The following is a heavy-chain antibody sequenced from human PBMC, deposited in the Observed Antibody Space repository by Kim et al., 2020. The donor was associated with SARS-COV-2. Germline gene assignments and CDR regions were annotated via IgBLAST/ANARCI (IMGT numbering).Heavy chain of an antibody. V-gene: IGHV1-58*02. CDR2: IVVGSGNT. D-gene: IGHD3-10*01. J-gene: IGHJ5*02. Sequence: SVKVSCKASGFTFTSSAMQWVRQARGQRLEWIGWIVVGSGNTNYAQKFQERVTITRDMSTSTAYMELSSLRSEDTAVYYCAAVFSGELYNWFDPWGQGTLVTVSS. CDR3: AAVFSGELYNWFDP. CDR1: GFTFTSSA.